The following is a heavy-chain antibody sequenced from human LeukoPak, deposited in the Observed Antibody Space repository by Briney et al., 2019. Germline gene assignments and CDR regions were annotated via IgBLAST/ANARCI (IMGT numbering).Heavy chain of an antibody. CDR3: ARTRPNYYGSGSYYKAVKDYYYMDV. Sequence: SETLSLTCTVSGGSISSSSYYWGWIRQPPGKGLEWIGSIYYSGNTNYNPSLKSRVTISVDTSKNQFSLKLSSVTAADTAVYYCARTRPNYYGSGSYYKAVKDYYYMDVWGKGTTVTISS. CDR1: GGSISSSSYY. J-gene: IGHJ6*03. CDR2: IYYSGNT. D-gene: IGHD3-10*01. V-gene: IGHV4-39*07.